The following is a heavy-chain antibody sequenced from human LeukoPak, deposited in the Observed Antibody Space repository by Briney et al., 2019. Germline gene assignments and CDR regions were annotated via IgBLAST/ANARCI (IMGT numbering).Heavy chain of an antibody. CDR1: GGSISSYY. Sequence: SETLSLTCTVSGGSISSYYWSWIRQPAGKGLEWIGRIYTSGSTNYNPSLKSRVTMSVDTSKNQFSLKLSSVTAADTAVYYCARDLNYYGSGSSFYYYYYMDVWGKGTTVTVSS. CDR3: ARDLNYYGSGSSFYYYYYMDV. D-gene: IGHD3-10*01. J-gene: IGHJ6*03. V-gene: IGHV4-4*07. CDR2: IYTSGST.